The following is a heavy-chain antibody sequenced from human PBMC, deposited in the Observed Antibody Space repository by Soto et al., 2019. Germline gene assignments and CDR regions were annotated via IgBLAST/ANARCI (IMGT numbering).Heavy chain of an antibody. CDR2: LYYSGST. V-gene: IGHV4-30-4*01. J-gene: IGHJ3*02. CDR3: ARDPRGSSGYGVAFDI. D-gene: IGHD3-22*01. CDR1: GGSISSRDYY. Sequence: SENLPLTCTVSGGSISSRDYYWSWIRLPPGKDLEWIGYLYYSGSTYYNPSLKSRVTISVDTSKNQFSLKLSSVTAADTAVYYCARDPRGSSGYGVAFDIWGQGPMVT.